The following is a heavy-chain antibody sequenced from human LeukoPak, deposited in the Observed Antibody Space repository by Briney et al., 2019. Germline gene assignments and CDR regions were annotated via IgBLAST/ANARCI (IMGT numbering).Heavy chain of an antibody. J-gene: IGHJ3*02. V-gene: IGHV3-23*01. CDR2: ISAGGVSLFSGSGGAT. D-gene: IGHD3-3*01. CDR3: TTSGNPSLIDI. CDR1: GFTFSNYA. Sequence: GGSLRLSCAASGFTFSNYAMIWVRQAPGKGLQWVSVISAGGVSLFSGSGGATYYADSVKGRFTISRDISKNTLYLQMNSLKIEDTAVYYCTTSGNPSLIDIWGQGTMVTVSS.